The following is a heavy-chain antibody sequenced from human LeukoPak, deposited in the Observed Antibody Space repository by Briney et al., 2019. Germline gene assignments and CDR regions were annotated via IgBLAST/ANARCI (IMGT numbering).Heavy chain of an antibody. CDR1: GGSISSYY. D-gene: IGHD3-22*01. CDR3: ARALGDDSSPYYFDY. Sequence: KPSETQSLTCTVSGGSISSYYWSCIRQPPGQGLEWIGYIYYSGSTNYNPSLKSRVTISVDTSKNQFSLKLSSVTAADTAVYYCARALGDDSSPYYFDYWGQGTLVTVSS. CDR2: IYYSGST. J-gene: IGHJ4*02. V-gene: IGHV4-59*01.